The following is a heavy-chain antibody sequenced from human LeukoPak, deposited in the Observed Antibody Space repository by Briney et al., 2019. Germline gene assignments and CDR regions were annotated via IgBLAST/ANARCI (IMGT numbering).Heavy chain of an antibody. J-gene: IGHJ6*02. CDR2: INHSGST. V-gene: IGHV4-34*01. CDR1: GGSFSGYY. CDR3: ARVRSRAVRSSGMDV. Sequence: KPSETLSLTCAVYGGSFSGYYWSWIRQPPGKGLEWIGEINHSGSTNYNPSLKSRVTISVDTSKNQFSLKLSSVTAADTAVYYCARVRSRAVRSSGMDVWGQGTTVTVSS. D-gene: IGHD3-10*01.